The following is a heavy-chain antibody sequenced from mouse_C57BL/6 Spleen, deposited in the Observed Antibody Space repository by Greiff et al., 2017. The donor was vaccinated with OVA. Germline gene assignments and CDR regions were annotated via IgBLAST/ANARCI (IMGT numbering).Heavy chain of an antibody. CDR2: IDPSDSDT. V-gene: IGHV1-52*01. CDR1: GYTFTSYW. Sequence: VQLQQPGAELVRPGSSVKLSCKASGYTFTSYWMHWVKQRPIQGLEWIGNIDPSDSDTHYNQKFKDKATLTVDKSSSTAYMQLSSLTSEDSAVDYCARVYDGYSYAMDYWGQGTSVTVSS. D-gene: IGHD2-3*01. J-gene: IGHJ4*01. CDR3: ARVYDGYSYAMDY.